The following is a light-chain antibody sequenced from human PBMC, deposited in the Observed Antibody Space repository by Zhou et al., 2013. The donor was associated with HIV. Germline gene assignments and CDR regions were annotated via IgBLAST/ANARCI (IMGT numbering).Light chain of an antibody. CDR3: QQYGTSPWT. CDR2: GAS. V-gene: IGKV3-20*01. J-gene: IGKJ1*01. CDR1: QSITRSF. Sequence: EIVLTQSPGTVSLSPGEGATLSCRASQSITRSFLAWYQQKPSQAPRLLIYGASSRATGIPDRFSGSGSGTDFTLTITRLEPEDFAVYFCQQYGTSPWTFGQGTKVEIK.